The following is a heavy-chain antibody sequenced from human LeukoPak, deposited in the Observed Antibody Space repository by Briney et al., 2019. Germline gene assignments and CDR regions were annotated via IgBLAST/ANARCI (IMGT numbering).Heavy chain of an antibody. CDR3: ARAYYYDRSGYRPRSVLYPRPFDY. V-gene: IGHV4-34*01. CDR2: VNDSGST. Sequence: SETLSLTCAVYGGSFSGYYWSWIRQPPGKGLEWIGEVNDSGSTDYNPSLKSRVTISVDTSKNQFSLNLSSRTAADTAVYYCARAYYYDRSGYRPRSVLYPRPFDYWGQGTLVTVSS. J-gene: IGHJ4*02. D-gene: IGHD3-22*01. CDR1: GGSFSGYY.